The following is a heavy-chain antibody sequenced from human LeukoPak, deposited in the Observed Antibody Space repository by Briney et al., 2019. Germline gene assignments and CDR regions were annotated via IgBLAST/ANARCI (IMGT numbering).Heavy chain of an antibody. Sequence: GESLKISCKGSGYSFTSYWIGWVRQMPGKGLEWMGIIYPGDSDTRYSPSFQGQVTISADKSISTAYLQWSSLKASDTAMYYCARSPGYCSSTSCYSNRFDPWGQGTLVTVSS. V-gene: IGHV5-51*01. J-gene: IGHJ5*02. CDR2: IYPGDSDT. CDR1: GYSFTSYW. CDR3: ARSPGYCSSTSCYSNRFDP. D-gene: IGHD2-2*01.